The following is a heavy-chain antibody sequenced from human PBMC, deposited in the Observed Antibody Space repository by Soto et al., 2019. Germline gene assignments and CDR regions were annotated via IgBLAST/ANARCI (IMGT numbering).Heavy chain of an antibody. J-gene: IGHJ6*02. Sequence: LRLSCAASGFTFSSYAMHWVRQAPGKGLEWVAVISYDGSNKYYADSVKGRFTISRDNSKNTLYLQMNSLRAEDTAVYYCARAQNDDFWSGYYPADTYYYYYGMDVWGQGTTVTVSS. D-gene: IGHD3-3*01. V-gene: IGHV3-30-3*01. CDR3: ARAQNDDFWSGYYPADTYYYYYGMDV. CDR1: GFTFSSYA. CDR2: ISYDGSNK.